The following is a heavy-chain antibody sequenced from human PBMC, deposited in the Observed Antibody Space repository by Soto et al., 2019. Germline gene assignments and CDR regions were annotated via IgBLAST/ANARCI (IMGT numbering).Heavy chain of an antibody. CDR3: AKGYCSPGRCYGYYGMDV. CDR1: GYTFTNFG. V-gene: IGHV1-18*01. J-gene: IGHJ6*02. D-gene: IGHD2-15*01. Sequence: QIQLVQSGAEVKKPGASVKVSCKASGYTFTNFGLTWVRQAPGQGLEWMGWINPYNGDTSYAQKFQGRVTVTAYTSTSTAYMELRSLRSDDTAVYYCAKGYCSPGRCYGYYGMDVWGQGTTVTVSS. CDR2: INPYNGDT.